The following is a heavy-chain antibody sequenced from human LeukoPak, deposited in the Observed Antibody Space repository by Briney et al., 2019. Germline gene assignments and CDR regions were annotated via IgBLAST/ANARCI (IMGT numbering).Heavy chain of an antibody. CDR1: GFTVSSDH. J-gene: IGHJ4*02. D-gene: IGHD3-22*01. Sequence: PGGSLRLSRAASGFTVSSDHMNWVRQAPGKGLEWVSVLYSGGSTYYADSVKGRFTISRHDSQNTLYLQMNSLRADDTAVYYCVYFDAIMATGDYWGQGTLVTVSS. CDR3: VYFDAIMATGDY. V-gene: IGHV3-53*04. CDR2: LYSGGST.